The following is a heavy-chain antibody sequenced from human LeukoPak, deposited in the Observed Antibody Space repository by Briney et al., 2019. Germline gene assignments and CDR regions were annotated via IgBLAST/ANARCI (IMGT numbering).Heavy chain of an antibody. Sequence: GGSLRLSCAASGFTFSSYSMNWVRQAPGKGLEWVSSISSSSSYIYYADSVKGRFTISRDNAKNSLYLQMNSLRAEDTAVYYCARDREPADSSGYYYVDAFDIWGQGTMVTVSS. CDR3: ARDREPADSSGYYYVDAFDI. CDR2: ISSSSSYI. D-gene: IGHD3-22*01. V-gene: IGHV3-21*01. CDR1: GFTFSSYS. J-gene: IGHJ3*02.